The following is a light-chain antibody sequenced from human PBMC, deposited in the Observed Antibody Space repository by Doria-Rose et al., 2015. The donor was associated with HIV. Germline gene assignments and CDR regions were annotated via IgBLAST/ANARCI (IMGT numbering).Light chain of an antibody. CDR2: AAS. V-gene: IGKV1-39*01. CDR3: QQTYSSPPWT. Sequence: MTQSPSSLSASIGDRVTITCRASQPVSTYLNWLQQEPGKAPKLLIYAASRLQSGVPSRFSGSGSGTDFTLTISGLQPGDFATYYCQQTYSSPPWTFGQWTKVEMK. CDR1: QPVSTY. J-gene: IGKJ1*01.